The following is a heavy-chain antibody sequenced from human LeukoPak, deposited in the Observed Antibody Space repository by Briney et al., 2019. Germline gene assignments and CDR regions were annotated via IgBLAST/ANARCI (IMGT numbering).Heavy chain of an antibody. CDR3: AKVTVTTTGRPYYFDY. J-gene: IGHJ4*02. Sequence: GGSLRLSCAASGFAFSSYGMSWVRQAPGKGLEWVSAISGSGGSTYYADSVKGRFTISRDNSKNTLYLQMNSLRAEDTAVYYCAKVTVTTTGRPYYFDYWGQGTLVTVSS. CDR2: ISGSGGST. V-gene: IGHV3-23*01. CDR1: GFAFSSYG. D-gene: IGHD4-17*01.